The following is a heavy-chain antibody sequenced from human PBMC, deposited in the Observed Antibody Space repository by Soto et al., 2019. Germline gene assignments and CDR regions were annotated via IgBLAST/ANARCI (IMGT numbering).Heavy chain of an antibody. CDR1: GYTFTSYG. CDR3: ARDELEWLLFDY. CDR2: ISAHNGNT. V-gene: IGHV1-18*01. J-gene: IGHJ4*02. D-gene: IGHD3-3*01. Sequence: ASVKVSCKASGYTFTSYGISWVRQAPGQGLEWMGWISAHNGNTNYAQKLQGRVTMTTDTSTSTAYMELRSLRSDDTAVYYCARDELEWLLFDYWGQGTLVTVSS.